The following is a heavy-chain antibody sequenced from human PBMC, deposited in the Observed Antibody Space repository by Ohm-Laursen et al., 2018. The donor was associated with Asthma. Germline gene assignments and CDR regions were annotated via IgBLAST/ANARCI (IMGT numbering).Heavy chain of an antibody. CDR3: ARHNFALDV. V-gene: IGHV5-51*01. D-gene: IGHD1-1*01. Sequence: ESLKISCKGSGYTYSTYYIGWVRQMPGKGLEWMGIIHPSGFDTRYGPSFHGQVTLSVDESINTAYLQWNSLKASDTAIYYCARHNFALDVWGQGTTVTVSS. J-gene: IGHJ6*02. CDR2: IHPSGFDT. CDR1: GYTYSTYY.